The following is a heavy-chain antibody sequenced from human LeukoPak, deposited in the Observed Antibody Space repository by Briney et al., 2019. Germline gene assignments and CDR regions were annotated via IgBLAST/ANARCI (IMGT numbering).Heavy chain of an antibody. Sequence: SETLSLTCTVSGGAVNSDNQYWSWIRQPPGKGLEWIGYIHHSGSTYYNPSLKSRLTVSLDTSRNQFSLKMISVTAADTAVYYCAKDNLGYGAMDCWGQGTLVTVSS. CDR1: GGAVNSDNQY. V-gene: IGHV4-30-4*01. J-gene: IGHJ4*02. D-gene: IGHD3-22*01. CDR3: AKDNLGYGAMDC. CDR2: IHHSGST.